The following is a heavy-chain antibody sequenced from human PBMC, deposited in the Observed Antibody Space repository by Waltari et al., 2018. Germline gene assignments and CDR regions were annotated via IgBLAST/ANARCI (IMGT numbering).Heavy chain of an antibody. V-gene: IGHV1-8*01. CDR2: KNPKSGNT. CDR3: ARWVSQLVPFDY. Sequence: QVQLVQSGAEVKKPGASVKVSCKASGYTFTSYDINWVRQATGQGLEWMGWKNPKSGNTVYAQKFQGRVTMTRTTSISTAYMGLSSLRSEDTAVYYCARWVSQLVPFDYWGQGTLVTVSS. D-gene: IGHD6-6*01. CDR1: GYTFTSYD. J-gene: IGHJ4*02.